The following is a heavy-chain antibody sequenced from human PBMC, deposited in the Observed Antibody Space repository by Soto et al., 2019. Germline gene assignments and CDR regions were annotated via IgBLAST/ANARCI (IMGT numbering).Heavy chain of an antibody. V-gene: IGHV1-69*12. J-gene: IGHJ4*02. CDR3: ATGGRGYSSAPRVYFEF. Sequence: QVQLVQSGAEVKKPGSSVKVTCKASGGTFSSNAISWVRQAPGQGLEWMGGIIPIFGTAHYAQKFQGRVTITADESTSTASMELSSLKSEDTAVYYCATGGRGYSSAPRVYFEFLGQGTLVTVSS. CDR2: IIPIFGTA. D-gene: IGHD5-18*01. CDR1: GGTFSSNA.